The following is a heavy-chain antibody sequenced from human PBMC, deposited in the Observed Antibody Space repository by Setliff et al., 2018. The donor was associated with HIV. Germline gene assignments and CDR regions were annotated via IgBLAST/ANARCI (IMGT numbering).Heavy chain of an antibody. Sequence: PSETLSLTCTVSGASMSGHYWGWLRQPPGKTLEWIGYVYYTGTTNYNPSLQSRVTISLDTSKSQFSLKLTSATAADTAVYYCATYPRPPYDFEYWGQGNLVTVSS. V-gene: IGHV4-59*11. CDR3: ATYPRPPYDFEY. CDR2: VYYTGTT. J-gene: IGHJ4*02. CDR1: GASMSGHY. D-gene: IGHD3-16*01.